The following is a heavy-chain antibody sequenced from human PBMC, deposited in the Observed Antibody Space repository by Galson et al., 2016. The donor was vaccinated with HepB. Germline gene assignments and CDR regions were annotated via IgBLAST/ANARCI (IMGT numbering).Heavy chain of an antibody. Sequence: SVKGSCKASGYSFTTYAVHWVRQAPGQRLEWMGWINTANGNTRYSQNFQGRVTITRDTSASIAYMELSSLRSEDTAVYYCARDGEDGAGPPTYDFYFDYWGQGTLVTVSS. CDR3: ARDGEDGAGPPTYDFYFDY. D-gene: IGHD3/OR15-3a*01. J-gene: IGHJ4*02. CDR2: INTANGNT. CDR1: GYSFTTYA. V-gene: IGHV1-3*04.